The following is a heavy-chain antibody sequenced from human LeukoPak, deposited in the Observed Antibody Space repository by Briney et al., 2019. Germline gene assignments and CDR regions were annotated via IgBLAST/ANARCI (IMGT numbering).Heavy chain of an antibody. CDR3: ARLPGDGYNEDY. J-gene: IGHJ4*02. D-gene: IGHD5-24*01. CDR2: IYYSGST. CDR1: GGSISSYY. V-gene: IGHV4-59*08. Sequence: PSETLSLTCTVSGGSISSYYWSWIRQPPGQGQDWIGYIYYSGSTNYNPSLKSRVTISVDTSKNQFSLKLSSVTAADTAVYYCARLPGDGYNEDYWGQGTLVTVSS.